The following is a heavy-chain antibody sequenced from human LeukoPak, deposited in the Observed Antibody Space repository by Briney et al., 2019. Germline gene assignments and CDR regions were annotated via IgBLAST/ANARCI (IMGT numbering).Heavy chain of an antibody. CDR3: ARGGSLGDAFDI. V-gene: IGHV3-48*04. J-gene: IGHJ3*02. CDR1: GFTFSSYS. Sequence: GGSLRLSCAASGFTFSSYSMNWVRQAPGKGLEWVSYISSSGSTIYYADSVKGRFTISRDNAKNSLYLQMNSLRAEDTAVYYCARGGSLGDAFDIWGQGTMVTVSS. CDR2: ISSSGSTI.